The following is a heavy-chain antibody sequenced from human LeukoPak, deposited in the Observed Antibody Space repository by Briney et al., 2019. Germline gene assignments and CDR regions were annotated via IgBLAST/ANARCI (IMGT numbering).Heavy chain of an antibody. J-gene: IGHJ4*02. CDR1: GYTFTSYY. CDR3: ARTFYEQMPHFDY. D-gene: IGHD3-16*01. CDR2: INPSGGDT. V-gene: IGHV1-46*01. Sequence: ASVKVSCKASGYTFTSYYMHWVRQTPGQGLGWMGIINPSGGDTTYAQKFQGRLSMTRDMSTSTVYMELSSLRSEDTAVYYCARTFYEQMPHFDYWGQGTLVTVSS.